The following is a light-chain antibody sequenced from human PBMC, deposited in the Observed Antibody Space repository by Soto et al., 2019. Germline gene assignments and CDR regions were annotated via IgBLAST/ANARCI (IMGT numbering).Light chain of an antibody. CDR3: SLCTSSNCYV. J-gene: IGLJ1*01. V-gene: IGLV2-14*01. CDR1: SRDVGGYNC. Sequence: QSVLTQPASVSGSSGPSITISCTGTSRDVGGYNCVSWYQQHPGKAPKLMIYDVSNLPSWDSNRFSGSKSGNTASLTISGLQAEDEADYYCSLCTSSNCYVFGSGTKVTVL. CDR2: DVS.